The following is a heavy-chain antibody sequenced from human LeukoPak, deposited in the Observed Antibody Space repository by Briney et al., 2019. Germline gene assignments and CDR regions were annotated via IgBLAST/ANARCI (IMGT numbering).Heavy chain of an antibody. CDR1: GFTFTIYS. CDR3: ARDLSNGGSFDY. V-gene: IGHV3-30-3*01. CDR2: ISYDGNNK. Sequence: PGGSLRLSCAASGFTFTIYSMHWVRQTPGKGLEWVAVISYDGNNKFYEDSLKGRFTISRDNSKNTLYLEMNSLRAEDTAVYYCARDLSNGGSFDYWGQGTLVTVSS. J-gene: IGHJ4*02. D-gene: IGHD6-19*01.